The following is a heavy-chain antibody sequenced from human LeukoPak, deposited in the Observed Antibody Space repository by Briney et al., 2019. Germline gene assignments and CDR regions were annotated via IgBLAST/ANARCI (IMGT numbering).Heavy chain of an antibody. CDR1: GYSFTSYW. J-gene: IGHJ4*02. V-gene: IGHV5-51*01. CDR3: ARAHRPPYYFDY. CDR2: IYPGDSDT. Sequence: GESLKISCKGSGYSFTSYWIGWVRQMPGKGLEWMGIIYPGDSDTRYSPSFQSQVTISAGKSISTAYLQWGSLKASDTAMYYCARAHRPPYYFDYWGQGTLVTVSS.